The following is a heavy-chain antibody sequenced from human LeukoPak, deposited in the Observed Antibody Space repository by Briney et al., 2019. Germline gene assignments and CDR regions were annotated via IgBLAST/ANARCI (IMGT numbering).Heavy chain of an antibody. J-gene: IGHJ4*02. CDR1: GFTFSSYS. Sequence: GGCLRLSCAASGFTFSSYSMNWVRQAPGKGLEWVSSIISISGYIYYADSVKGRFTISRDNATNSLYLQMNSLRAEDTAVYYCARTELELAEGSPSDFDYWGQGTLVTVSS. D-gene: IGHD1-7*01. CDR3: ARTELELAEGSPSDFDY. V-gene: IGHV3-21*01. CDR2: IISISGYI.